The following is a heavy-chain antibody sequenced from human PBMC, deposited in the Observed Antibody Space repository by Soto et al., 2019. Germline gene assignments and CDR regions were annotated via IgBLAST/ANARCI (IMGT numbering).Heavy chain of an antibody. J-gene: IGHJ4*02. CDR1: GDSMTKYY. D-gene: IGHD1-26*01. Sequence: PSETLSLTCTVSGDSMTKYYWSWIRQTAGKGLEWIGRVYMSGSTNYNPSLKSRVTMSIDTSNNHFSLDLKSVTAADTAVYYCAGTVGAAYYFDFWGQGALVTVSS. V-gene: IGHV4-4*07. CDR3: AGTVGAAYYFDF. CDR2: VYMSGST.